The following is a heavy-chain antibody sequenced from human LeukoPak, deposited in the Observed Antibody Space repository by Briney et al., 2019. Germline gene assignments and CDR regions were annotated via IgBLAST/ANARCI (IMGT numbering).Heavy chain of an antibody. CDR3: ARGGYDYGDPNWFDP. D-gene: IGHD4-17*01. Sequence: AGSRRLSCLASGFTLRSYWMHWVRQAPGKVLVWVSRINSDGSSTSHADSVKGRFTISRDNAKNTPYLQVNSLRAEDTAVYYCARGGYDYGDPNWFDPWGQGTLVTVSS. CDR2: INSDGSST. CDR1: GFTLRSYW. V-gene: IGHV3-74*01. J-gene: IGHJ5*02.